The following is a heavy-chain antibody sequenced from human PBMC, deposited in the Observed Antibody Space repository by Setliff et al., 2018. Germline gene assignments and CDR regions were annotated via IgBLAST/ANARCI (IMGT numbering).Heavy chain of an antibody. CDR3: AREGDGYNWFDS. CDR2: IIPMFETP. J-gene: IGHJ5*01. CDR1: GGSFSSYG. V-gene: IGHV1-69*13. D-gene: IGHD3-10*01. Sequence: EASVKVSCKASGGSFSSYGISWVRQAPGQGLEWMGGIIPMFETPIYAQKFQGRVTITADETTSTVYMELSSLTSEDTALYYCAREGDGYNWFDSWGQGTLVTSPQ.